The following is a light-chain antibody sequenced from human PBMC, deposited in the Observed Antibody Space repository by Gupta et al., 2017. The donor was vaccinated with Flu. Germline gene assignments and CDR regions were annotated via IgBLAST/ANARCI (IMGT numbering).Light chain of an antibody. CDR3: AAWDDSLSGRV. V-gene: IGLV1-47*01. J-gene: IGLJ3*02. CDR1: SSNIGSNY. CDR2: RND. Sequence: SVLAQPPSASGTPGQRVTISCSGRSSNIGSNYVYWYQQLPGTAPKVLIYRNDQRLSGVPDRFSGSKSGTSASLAISGLRSEDEADYYCAAWDDSLSGRVFGGGTKLTVL.